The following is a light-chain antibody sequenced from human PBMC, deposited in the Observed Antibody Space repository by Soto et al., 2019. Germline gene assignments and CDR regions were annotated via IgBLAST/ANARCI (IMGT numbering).Light chain of an antibody. J-gene: IGKJ4*01. CDR1: QGISSD. Sequence: DNQLIQSPSFLSASVRYRVTITCRASQGISSDLAWYQQKPGKAPKLLIYAASTLQSGVPSRFSGSGSGTDFTLTISSLPPEDFATYHCQQLNSYPLTFGGGTKVEIK. CDR3: QQLNSYPLT. CDR2: AAS. V-gene: IGKV1-9*01.